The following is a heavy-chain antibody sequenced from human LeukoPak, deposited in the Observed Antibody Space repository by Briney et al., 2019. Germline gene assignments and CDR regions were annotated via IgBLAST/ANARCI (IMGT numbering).Heavy chain of an antibody. CDR1: GGSISSSSYY. CDR2: IYYSGSS. J-gene: IGHJ3*02. Sequence: SGTLSLTCDVSGGSISSSSYYWGWIRQPPGKGLEWIGSIYYSGSSYYNPSLKSRVTISVDTSKNLFSLKLSSVTAADTAVYYCARLGVTFDIWGQGTMVTVSS. V-gene: IGHV4-39*01. CDR3: ARLGVTFDI. D-gene: IGHD3-3*01.